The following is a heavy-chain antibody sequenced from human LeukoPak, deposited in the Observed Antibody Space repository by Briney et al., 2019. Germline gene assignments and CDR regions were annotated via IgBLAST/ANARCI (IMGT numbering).Heavy chain of an antibody. D-gene: IGHD4-17*01. CDR3: ARDPSTVTTWETSSDWFDP. CDR2: IKQDGSEK. J-gene: IGHJ5*02. V-gene: IGHV3-7*01. CDR1: GFTFSSYW. Sequence: GGSLRLSCAASGFTFSSYWMSWVRQAPGKGLEWVANIKQDGSEKYYVDSVKGRFTISRDNAKNSLYLQMNSLRAEDTAVYYCARDPSTVTTWETSSDWFDPWGQGTLVTVSS.